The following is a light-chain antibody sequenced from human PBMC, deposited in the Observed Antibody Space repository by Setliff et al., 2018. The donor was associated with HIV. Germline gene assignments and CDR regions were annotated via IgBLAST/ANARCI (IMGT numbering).Light chain of an antibody. Sequence: SVLTQPASVSGSPGQSITISCTGTSSDIGTYNFVSWYQQHPGRAPKLIIYEVTNRPSGVSSRFSGSKSGNTASLTISGLQTEDEADYYCTSYTSRNTLVFGTGTKVTVL. CDR1: SSDIGTYNF. CDR2: EVT. V-gene: IGLV2-14*01. CDR3: TSYTSRNTLV. J-gene: IGLJ1*01.